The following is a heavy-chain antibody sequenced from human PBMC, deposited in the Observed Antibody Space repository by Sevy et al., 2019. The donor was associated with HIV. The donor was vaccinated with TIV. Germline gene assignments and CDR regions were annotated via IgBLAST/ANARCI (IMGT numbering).Heavy chain of an antibody. J-gene: IGHJ6*02. CDR3: AREDIVLGEDNYYGIDV. V-gene: IGHV3-53*01. CDR2: IHSGGKI. D-gene: IGHD2-15*01. Sequence: EGSLRLSCAASGFSVSSNYMSWVRQAPRKGPEWVSVIHSGGKISYADSVQGRFTISRDNSKNTLYLQMNSLRAEDTAVYYCAREDIVLGEDNYYGIDVWGQGTTVTVSS. CDR1: GFSVSSNY.